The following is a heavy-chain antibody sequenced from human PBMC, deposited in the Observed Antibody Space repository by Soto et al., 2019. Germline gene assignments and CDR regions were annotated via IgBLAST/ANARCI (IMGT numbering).Heavy chain of an antibody. CDR2: ISGSGGST. V-gene: IGHV3-23*01. CDR1: GFTFSSYA. Sequence: PGGSLRLSCAASGFTFSSYAMSWVRQAPGKGLEWVSAISGSGGSTYYADSVKGRFTISRDNSKNTLYLQMNGLRAEDTAVYYCAKSPTTAVAAFHAYYYGMDVWGQGTTVTVSS. CDR3: AKSPTTAVAAFHAYYYGMDV. D-gene: IGHD2-15*01. J-gene: IGHJ6*02.